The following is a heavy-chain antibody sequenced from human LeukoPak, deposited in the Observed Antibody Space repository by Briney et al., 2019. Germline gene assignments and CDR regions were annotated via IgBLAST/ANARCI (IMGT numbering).Heavy chain of an antibody. CDR3: ARDYSAIFGV. CDR1: GGSISSGSYY. CDR2: IYTSGST. J-gene: IGHJ6*04. V-gene: IGHV4-61*02. Sequence: PSETLSLTCTVSGGSISSGSYYWNWIRQPAGKGLEWIGRIYTSGSTNYNPSLKSRVTISVDTSKNQFSLKLSSVTAADTAVYYCARDYSAIFGVWGIGTTVTVSS. D-gene: IGHD3-3*01.